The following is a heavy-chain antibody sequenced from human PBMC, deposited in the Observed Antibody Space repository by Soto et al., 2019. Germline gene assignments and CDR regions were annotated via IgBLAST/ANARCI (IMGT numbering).Heavy chain of an antibody. CDR3: TTQVPGAEWELPGNFDY. CDR2: IKSKTDGGTT. Sequence: GGSLRLSCAASSFTFSNAWMNWVRQAPGKGLEWVGRIKSKTDGGTTDYAAPVKGRFTISRDDSKNTLYLQMNSLKTEDTAVYYCTTQVPGAEWELPGNFDYWGQGTLVTVSS. CDR1: SFTFSNAW. V-gene: IGHV3-15*07. D-gene: IGHD1-26*01. J-gene: IGHJ4*02.